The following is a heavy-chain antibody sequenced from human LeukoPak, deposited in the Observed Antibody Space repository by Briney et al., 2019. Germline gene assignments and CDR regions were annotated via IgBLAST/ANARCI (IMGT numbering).Heavy chain of an antibody. V-gene: IGHV1-2*02. CDR3: ARDSSRRPQRYDIATSFSTEN. D-gene: IGHD3-9*01. J-gene: IGHJ4*02. CDR2: INPKIGGT. CDR1: GYTFTDYY. Sequence: PGASVTVSCKTSGYTFTDYYIHWVRQAPGQGLESMGWINPKIGGTNYAPRFQGRVSMTSDTSITTAYMQLRRVTSDDTAVHYCARDSSRRPQRYDIATSFSTENWGQGTLVAVSS.